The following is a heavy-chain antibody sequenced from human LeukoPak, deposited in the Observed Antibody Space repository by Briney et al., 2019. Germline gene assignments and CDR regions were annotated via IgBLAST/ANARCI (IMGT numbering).Heavy chain of an antibody. D-gene: IGHD3-3*01. CDR1: GYTSTALY. J-gene: IGHJ3*02. V-gene: IGHV1-2*02. CDR2: INPNSGGG. Sequence: ASVKVSCKASGYTSTALYMHWVRQAPGQGLEWMGWINPNSGGGSYAQKFQGRVTMTRDTSIRTAYMELSGLTSDDTAVYYCVKMFYDFWRAFDIWGQGTMVTVSS. CDR3: VKMFYDFWRAFDI.